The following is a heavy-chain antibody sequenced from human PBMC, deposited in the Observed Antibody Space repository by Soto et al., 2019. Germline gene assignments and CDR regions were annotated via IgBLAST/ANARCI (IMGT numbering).Heavy chain of an antibody. CDR2: IYYGGIT. V-gene: IGHV4-31*03. CDR1: GGPITSGGHY. J-gene: IGHJ5*02. D-gene: IGHD3-10*01. CDR3: ARGIWVRGIIGFNWFDP. Sequence: PSESLSLPCRVSGGPITSGGHYWNWIRQHPGKGLEWIGYIYYGGITYYNPSLKSRITISVDTSKNQFSLKLSSATTADTAMYYCARGIWVRGIIGFNWFDPWGQVTLVTVS.